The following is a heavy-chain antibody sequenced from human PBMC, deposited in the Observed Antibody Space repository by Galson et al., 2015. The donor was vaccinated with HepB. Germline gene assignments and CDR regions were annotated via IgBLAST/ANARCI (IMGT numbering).Heavy chain of an antibody. CDR3: ARGGDSGSYFRYFDY. V-gene: IGHV4-34*01. Sequence: SETLSLTCAVYGGSFSGYYWSWIRQPPGKGLEWIGEINHSGSTNYNPSLKSRVTISVDTSKNQFSLKLSSVTAADTAVYYCARGGDSGSYFRYFDYWGQGTLVTVSS. J-gene: IGHJ4*02. CDR1: GGSFSGYY. D-gene: IGHD1-26*01. CDR2: INHSGST.